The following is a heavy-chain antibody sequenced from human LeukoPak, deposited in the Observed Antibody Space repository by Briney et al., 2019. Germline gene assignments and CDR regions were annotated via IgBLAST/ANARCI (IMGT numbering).Heavy chain of an antibody. D-gene: IGHD3-22*01. V-gene: IGHV4-30-4*01. J-gene: IGHJ5*02. CDR1: GGSISSGDYY. CDR3: ARPYYYDSRIDP. Sequence: SQTLSLTCTVSGGSISSGDYYWSWIRQPPGKGLEWIAYMYYSGSTYYNPSLKSRVTMSADTSKNQLSLKLSSVIAADTAVYYCARPYYYDSRIDPWGQGILVTVSS. CDR2: MYYSGST.